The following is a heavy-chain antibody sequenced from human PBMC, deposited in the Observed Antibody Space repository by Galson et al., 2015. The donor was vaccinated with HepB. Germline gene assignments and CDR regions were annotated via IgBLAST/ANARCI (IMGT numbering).Heavy chain of an antibody. D-gene: IGHD6-6*01. CDR1: GFTFSDYY. CDR3: ARDLFEPSSYFYYYYYGMDV. V-gene: IGHV3-11*06. CDR2: ISSSSSYT. Sequence: SLRLSCAASGFTFSDYYMSWIRQAPGKGLEWVSYISSSSSYTNYADSVKGRFTISRDNAKNSLYLQMNSLRAEDTAVYYCARDLFEPSSYFYYYYYGMDVWGQGTTVTVSS. J-gene: IGHJ6*02.